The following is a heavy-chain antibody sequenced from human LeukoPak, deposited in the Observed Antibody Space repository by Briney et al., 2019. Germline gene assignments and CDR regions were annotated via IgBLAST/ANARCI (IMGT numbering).Heavy chain of an antibody. V-gene: IGHV4-4*02. CDR2: IYYSGST. Sequence: SETLSLTCAVSGGSISSSNWWSWVRQPPGKGLEWIGSIYYSGSTYYNPSLKSRVTISVDTSKNQFSLKLSSVTAADTAVYYCAGGYSYGYDYWGQGTLVTVSS. CDR1: GGSISSSNW. CDR3: AGGYSYGYDY. J-gene: IGHJ4*02. D-gene: IGHD5-18*01.